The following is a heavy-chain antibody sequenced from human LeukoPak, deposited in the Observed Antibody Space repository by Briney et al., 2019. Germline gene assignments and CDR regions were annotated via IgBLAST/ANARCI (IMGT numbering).Heavy chain of an antibody. J-gene: IGHJ4*02. V-gene: IGHV1-2*02. CDR1: GYTFTGYV. Sequence: ASVKVSCKASGYTFTGYVMHWVRRVPGQGLEWMGWINPNSGGTNYAQKFQGRVTMTRDTSISTAYMELSRLSSDDTAVYYCARWEWELRAIDYWGQGTLVTVSS. D-gene: IGHD1-26*01. CDR2: INPNSGGT. CDR3: ARWEWELRAIDY.